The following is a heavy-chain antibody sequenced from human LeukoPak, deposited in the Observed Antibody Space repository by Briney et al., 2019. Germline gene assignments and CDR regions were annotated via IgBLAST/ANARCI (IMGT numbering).Heavy chain of an antibody. CDR2: INPNMGVT. V-gene: IGHV1-2*02. D-gene: IGHD5-12*01. J-gene: IGHJ4*02. CDR3: ARYSGYDYSLDY. CDR1: GYTFTGYY. Sequence: ASVKVSCKASGYTFTGYYMHWVRQAPGQGLEWMGWINPNMGVTNYVQNFQGRVTMTRDTSISTAYMELTRLTSGDTAVYYCARYSGYDYSLDYWGQGTLVTVSS.